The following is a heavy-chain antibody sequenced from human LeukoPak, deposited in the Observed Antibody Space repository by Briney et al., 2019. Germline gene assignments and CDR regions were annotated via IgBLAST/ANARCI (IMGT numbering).Heavy chain of an antibody. CDR2: ISNNGGYT. V-gene: IGHV3-23*01. Sequence: GGSLRLSCAASGLTFSSSAMSWVREAPGKGLEWGSAISNNGGYTYYADSVQGRFTISRDNSKSTLCLQMNSLRAEDTAVYYCAKSGWGATIDGAFDIWGQGTMVTVSS. CDR3: AKSGWGATIDGAFDI. D-gene: IGHD1-26*01. J-gene: IGHJ3*02. CDR1: GLTFSSSA.